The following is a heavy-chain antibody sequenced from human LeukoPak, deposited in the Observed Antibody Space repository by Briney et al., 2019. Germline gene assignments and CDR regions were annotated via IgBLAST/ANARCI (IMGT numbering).Heavy chain of an antibody. D-gene: IGHD3-16*01. J-gene: IGHJ4*02. CDR3: ARDGVGSYGFDY. CDR1: GYTFTGYY. Sequence: ASVKVSCKASGYTFTGYYMHWVRQAPGQGLEWMGWINPNSGGTNYAQKFQGRVTMTRDTSISTVYMELSRLRSDDTAVYYCARDGVGSYGFDYWGQGTLVTVSS. V-gene: IGHV1-2*02. CDR2: INPNSGGT.